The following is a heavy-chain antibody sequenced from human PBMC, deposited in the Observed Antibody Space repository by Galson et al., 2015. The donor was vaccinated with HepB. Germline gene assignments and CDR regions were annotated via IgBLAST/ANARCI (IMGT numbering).Heavy chain of an antibody. CDR3: AKAVPVVPAAIDYFYGMDV. V-gene: IGHV3-30*18. Sequence: SLRLSCAASGFTYSDFGMHWVRQAPGKGLDWVAFISYDGSNNYYADSVKGRFTISRDNSKNVLYLQMNSLRTEDTAVYYCAKAVPVVPAAIDYFYGMDVWGQGTTVTVSS. D-gene: IGHD2-2*01. CDR1: GFTYSDFG. CDR2: ISYDGSNN. J-gene: IGHJ6*02.